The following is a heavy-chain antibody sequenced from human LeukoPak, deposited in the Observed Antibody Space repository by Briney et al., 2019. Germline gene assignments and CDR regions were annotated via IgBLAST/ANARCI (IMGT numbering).Heavy chain of an antibody. V-gene: IGHV3-48*01. D-gene: IGHD6-13*01. CDR2: ISSSSSTI. CDR1: GFTFSSYS. Sequence: PGGSLRLSCAASGFTFSSYSMNWVRQAPGKGLEWVSYISSSSSTIYYADSVKGRFTISRDNAKNSLYLQMNSLRAEDTAVYYCAKDLGIAAAGTSVKFDYWGQGTLVTVSS. CDR3: AKDLGIAAAGTSVKFDY. J-gene: IGHJ4*02.